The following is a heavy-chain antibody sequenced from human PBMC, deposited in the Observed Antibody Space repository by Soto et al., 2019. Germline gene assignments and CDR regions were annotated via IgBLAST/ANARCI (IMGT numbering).Heavy chain of an antibody. Sequence: SVKVSCKASGGTFSSYAISWVRQAPGQGLEWMGGIIPIFGTANYAQKLQGRVTITADESTSTAYMELSSLRSEDTAVYYCASARLWSGYYSGNYYYYGMDVWGQGTTVTVSS. J-gene: IGHJ6*02. CDR1: GGTFSSYA. V-gene: IGHV1-69*13. CDR2: IIPIFGTA. D-gene: IGHD3-3*01. CDR3: ASARLWSGYYSGNYYYYGMDV.